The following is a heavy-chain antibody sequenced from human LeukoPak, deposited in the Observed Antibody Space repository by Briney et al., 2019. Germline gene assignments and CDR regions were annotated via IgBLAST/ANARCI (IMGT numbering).Heavy chain of an antibody. Sequence: GGSLRLSCAASGFTFSSYSMNWVRQAPGKGLEWVSSISSSSSYIYYADSVKGRFTISRDNSKNTLYLQMNSLRVEDTAVYYCAPRGIAAYWGQGTLVTVSS. CDR1: GFTFSSYS. CDR3: APRGIAAY. CDR2: ISSSSSYI. V-gene: IGHV3-21*04. J-gene: IGHJ4*02. D-gene: IGHD6-25*01.